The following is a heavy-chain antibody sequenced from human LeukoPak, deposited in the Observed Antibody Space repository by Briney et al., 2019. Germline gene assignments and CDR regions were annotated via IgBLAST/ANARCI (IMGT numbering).Heavy chain of an antibody. CDR1: GGSISSYY. V-gene: IGHV4-59*08. CDR2: VYYSGST. J-gene: IGHJ4*02. Sequence: PSETLSLTCTVSGGSISSYYWNWIRQPPGKGLEWIGYVYYSGSTNYNPSLKSRVTISIDMSKNQFSLKLSSVTAADTAVYYRARSPLYYYESSGYFPYYFDYWGQGTLVTVSS. D-gene: IGHD3-22*01. CDR3: ARSPLYYYESSGYFPYYFDY.